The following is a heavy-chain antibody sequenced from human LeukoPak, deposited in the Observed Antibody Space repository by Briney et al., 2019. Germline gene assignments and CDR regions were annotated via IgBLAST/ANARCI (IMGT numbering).Heavy chain of an antibody. Sequence: GGSLRLSCAASGFTFSSYEMNWVRKAPGRGLEWVSYISSSGSTIYYADSVKGRFTISRDNAKNSLYLQMNSLRAEDTAVYYCARAVAAAGHFDYWGQGTLVTVSS. CDR2: ISSSGSTI. J-gene: IGHJ4*02. CDR1: GFTFSSYE. CDR3: ARAVAAAGHFDY. V-gene: IGHV3-48*03. D-gene: IGHD6-13*01.